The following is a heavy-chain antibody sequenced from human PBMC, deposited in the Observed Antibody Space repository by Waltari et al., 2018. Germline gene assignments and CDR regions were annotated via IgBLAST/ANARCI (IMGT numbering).Heavy chain of an antibody. CDR1: GFTFSSYW. J-gene: IGHJ4*02. D-gene: IGHD3-3*01. Sequence: EVQLVESGGGLVQPGGSLRLSCAASGFTFSSYWLSWVRQAPGKGLEWVANIRQDGSEKYYVDSVKGRFTISRDNAKNSLYLQMNSLRAEDTAVYYCARGIFGVADFDYWGQGTLVTVSS. CDR2: IRQDGSEK. V-gene: IGHV3-7*04. CDR3: ARGIFGVADFDY.